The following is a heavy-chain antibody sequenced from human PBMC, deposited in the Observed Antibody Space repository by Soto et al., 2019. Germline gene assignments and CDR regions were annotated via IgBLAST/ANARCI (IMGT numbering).Heavy chain of an antibody. CDR2: IWYDASNK. J-gene: IGHJ4*02. Sequence: PGGSLRLSCAASGFTFSSYVMHWVRQAPGKGLEWVAVIWYDASNKYYADSVKGRFTISRDNSKNTLYLQMNSLRAEDTAVYYCARDKAAAGTYFDYWGPGTMVTVSS. CDR3: ARDKAAAGTYFDY. CDR1: GFTFSSYV. V-gene: IGHV3-33*01. D-gene: IGHD6-13*01.